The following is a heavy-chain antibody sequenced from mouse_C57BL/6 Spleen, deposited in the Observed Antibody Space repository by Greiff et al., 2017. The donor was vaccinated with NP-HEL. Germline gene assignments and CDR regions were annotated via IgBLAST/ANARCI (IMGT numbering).Heavy chain of an antibody. Sequence: QVHVKQSGAELVRPGASVKLSCKASGYTFTDYYINWVKQRPGQGLEWIARIYPGSGNTYYNEKFKGKATLTAEKSSSTAYMQLSSLTSEDSAVYFCARCGYYGSSYDWFAYWGQGTLVTVSA. V-gene: IGHV1-76*01. D-gene: IGHD1-1*01. CDR1: GYTFTDYY. CDR3: ARCGYYGSSYDWFAY. CDR2: IYPGSGNT. J-gene: IGHJ3*01.